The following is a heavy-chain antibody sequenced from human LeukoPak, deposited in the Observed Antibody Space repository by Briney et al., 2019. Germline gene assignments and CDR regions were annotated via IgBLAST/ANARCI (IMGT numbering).Heavy chain of an antibody. Sequence: SETLSLTCTVSGGSTSSSSYYWGWIRQPPGKGLEWIGSIYYSGSTYYNPSLKSRVTISVDTSKNQFSLKLSSVTAADTAVYYCASLLLWFGEADAFDIWGQGTMVTVSS. CDR2: IYYSGST. CDR1: GGSTSSSSYY. J-gene: IGHJ3*02. CDR3: ASLLLWFGEADAFDI. V-gene: IGHV4-39*01. D-gene: IGHD3-10*01.